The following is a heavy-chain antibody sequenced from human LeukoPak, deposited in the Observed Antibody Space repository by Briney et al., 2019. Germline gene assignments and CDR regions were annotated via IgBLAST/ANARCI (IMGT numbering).Heavy chain of an antibody. V-gene: IGHV4-4*02. CDR1: GGSISTRNW. Sequence: PSETLSLTCAVSGGSISTRNWWSWVRQSPGKGLEWIGEIYHSGSTNYNPSLKSRLTMSLDKSKNQFSLKLSSVTAADTAIYYCARVKGAAEFDYWGQGTLVTVSS. J-gene: IGHJ4*02. CDR2: IYHSGST. D-gene: IGHD6-13*01. CDR3: ARVKGAAEFDY.